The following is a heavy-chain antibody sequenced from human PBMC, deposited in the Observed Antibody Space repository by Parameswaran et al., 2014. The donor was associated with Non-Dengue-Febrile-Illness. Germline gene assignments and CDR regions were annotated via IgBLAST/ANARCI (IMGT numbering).Heavy chain of an antibody. V-gene: IGHV4-59*08. CDR2: IYYNGST. Sequence: VRQMPGKGLEWIGYIYYNGSTNYNPSLKSRVTISVDTSKNQFSLKLSSVTAADTGVYYCARQIRGVISSYYYMDVWGKGTTVTVSS. J-gene: IGHJ6*03. CDR3: ARQIRGVISSYYYMDV. D-gene: IGHD3-10*01.